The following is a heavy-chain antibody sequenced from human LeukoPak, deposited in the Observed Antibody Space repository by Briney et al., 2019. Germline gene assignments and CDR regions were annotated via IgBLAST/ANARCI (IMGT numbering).Heavy chain of an antibody. CDR1: GFTFSNSW. CDR3: ASLSLGHY. V-gene: IGHV3-53*01. D-gene: IGHD6-6*01. J-gene: IGHJ4*02. Sequence: PGGSLRLSCAASGFTFSNSWMHWVRQTPGKGLVWVSVIYSGGSTYYADSVKGRFTISRDTSKNTLSLQMNSLRAEDTAVYYCASLSLGHYWGQGTLVTVSS. CDR2: IYSGGST.